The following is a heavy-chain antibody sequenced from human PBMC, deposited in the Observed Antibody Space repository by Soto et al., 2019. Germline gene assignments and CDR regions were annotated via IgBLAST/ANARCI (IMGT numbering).Heavy chain of an antibody. J-gene: IGHJ4*02. CDR1: GFTFSTSA. CDR2: ISYGGNTE. CDR3: VREEFEDGRGHFGC. Sequence: QVQVVESGGGVVQPGGSLRLSCAASGFTFSTSAMHWVRQAPGKGLEWMAAISYGGNTEYYADSVKGRFTVSRDISESTLYMQMNGLRTEDTAVYYCVREEFEDGRGHFGCWGQGTLVSVSS. D-gene: IGHD3-22*01. V-gene: IGHV3-30-3*01.